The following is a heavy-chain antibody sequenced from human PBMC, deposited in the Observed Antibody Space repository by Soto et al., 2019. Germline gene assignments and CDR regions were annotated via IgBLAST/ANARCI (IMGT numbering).Heavy chain of an antibody. CDR3: ASRYQGYCSSTSCYSYFQH. D-gene: IGHD2-2*01. Sequence: SETLSLTCAVYGGSFSGYYWSWIRQPPGKGLEWIGEINHSGSTNYNPSLKSRVTISVDTSKNQFSLKLSSVTAADTAVYYCASRYQGYCSSTSCYSYFQHWGQGTLVTVSS. CDR1: GGSFSGYY. CDR2: INHSGST. J-gene: IGHJ1*01. V-gene: IGHV4-34*01.